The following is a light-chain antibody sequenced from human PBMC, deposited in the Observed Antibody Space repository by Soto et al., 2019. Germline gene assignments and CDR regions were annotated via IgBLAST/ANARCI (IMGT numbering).Light chain of an antibody. V-gene: IGLV2-14*01. CDR2: EVT. Sequence: QPALAQPASVSGSPGQSITISCTGASSDVGGYDFVSWYQHHPGTPPKLIIYEVTHRPSGVSHRFSGSKSASTASLTISGLQVEDEADYSCGSYSSTTTREVFGTGTKVTVL. CDR1: SSDVGGYDF. CDR3: GSYSSTTTREV. J-gene: IGLJ1*01.